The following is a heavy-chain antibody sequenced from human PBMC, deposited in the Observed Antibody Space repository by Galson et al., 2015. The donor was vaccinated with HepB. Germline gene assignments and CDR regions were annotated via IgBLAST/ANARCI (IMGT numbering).Heavy chain of an antibody. J-gene: IGHJ5*02. Sequence: TLSLTCTVSGGSISSGGYYWSWIRQHPGKGLEWIGYIYYSGSTYYNPSLKSRVTISVDTSKNQFSLKLSSVTAADTAVYYCARGGDIVVVPAAIRPQFDPWGQGTLVTVSS. CDR2: IYYSGST. D-gene: IGHD2-2*01. CDR3: ARGGDIVVVPAAIRPQFDP. CDR1: GGSISSGGYY. V-gene: IGHV4-31*03.